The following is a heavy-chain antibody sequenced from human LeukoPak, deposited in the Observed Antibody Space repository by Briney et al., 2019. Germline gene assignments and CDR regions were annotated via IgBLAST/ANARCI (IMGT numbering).Heavy chain of an antibody. CDR1: GGSFSGYY. CDR2: INHSGST. Sequence: PSETLSLTCAVYGGSFSGYYWNWIRQPPGKGLEWIGEINHSGSTNYNPSLKSRVTISVDTSKNQFSLKVRSVTAADTAVYYCARARESEVIDSWGQGTLVIVSS. V-gene: IGHV4-34*01. CDR3: ARARESEVIDS. J-gene: IGHJ4*02. D-gene: IGHD2/OR15-2a*01.